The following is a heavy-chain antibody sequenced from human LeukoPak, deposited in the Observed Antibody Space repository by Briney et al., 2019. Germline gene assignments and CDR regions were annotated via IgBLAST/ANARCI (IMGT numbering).Heavy chain of an antibody. Sequence: ASVKVSCKVSGYNLTELSMHWVRQAPGKGLEWMGGFDPEDGETIYAQKFQGRVTMTEDTSTDTAYMELSSLRSEDTAVYYCAAGPLGYCSGGSCSIDYWGQGTLVTVSS. CDR3: AAGPLGYCSGGSCSIDY. V-gene: IGHV1-24*01. J-gene: IGHJ4*02. CDR1: GYNLTELS. CDR2: FDPEDGET. D-gene: IGHD2-15*01.